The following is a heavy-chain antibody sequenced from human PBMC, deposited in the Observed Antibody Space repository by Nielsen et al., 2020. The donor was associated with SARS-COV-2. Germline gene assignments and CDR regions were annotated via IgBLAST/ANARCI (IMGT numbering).Heavy chain of an antibody. V-gene: IGHV3-9*01. CDR1: GFTFDDYA. CDR3: AKDGGYDSSFDY. CDR2: ISWNSGSI. D-gene: IGHD5-12*01. J-gene: IGHJ4*02. Sequence: GGSLRPSCAASGFTFDDYAMHWVRQAQGKGLEWVSGISWNSGSIGYADSVKGRFTISRDNAKNSLYLQMNSLRAEDTALYYCAKDGGYDSSFDYWGQGTLVTVSS.